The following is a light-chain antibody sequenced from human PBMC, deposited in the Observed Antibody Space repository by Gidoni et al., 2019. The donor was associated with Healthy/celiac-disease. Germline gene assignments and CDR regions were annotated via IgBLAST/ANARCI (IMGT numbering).Light chain of an antibody. Sequence: DIQMTQSPSSLSASVGDRVTITCRACQSISSYLNWYQQKPGKAPKLLIYAASSLHSGVPSRFSGSGSGTDFTLTSSSLQPEDFATYYCQQSYSTRFTFGPGTKVDIK. J-gene: IGKJ3*01. V-gene: IGKV1-39*01. CDR1: QSISSY. CDR2: AAS. CDR3: QQSYSTRFT.